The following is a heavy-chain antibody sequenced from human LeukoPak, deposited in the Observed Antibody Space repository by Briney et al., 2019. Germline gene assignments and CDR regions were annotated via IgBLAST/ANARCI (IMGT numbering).Heavy chain of an antibody. Sequence: GGSLRLSCAASGFTFRSYSMNWVRQAPGKGLEWVSYISSSSSTIYYADSVKGRFTISRDNAKNSLYLQMNSLRAEDTAVYYCARGGRSRRITMVRGVIDFDYWGQGTLVTVSS. D-gene: IGHD3-10*01. CDR1: GFTFRSYS. V-gene: IGHV3-48*01. CDR3: ARGGRSRRITMVRGVIDFDY. J-gene: IGHJ4*02. CDR2: ISSSSSTI.